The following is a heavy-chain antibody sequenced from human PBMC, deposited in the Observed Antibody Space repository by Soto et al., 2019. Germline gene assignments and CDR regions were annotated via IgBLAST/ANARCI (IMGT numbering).Heavy chain of an antibody. Sequence: QVQLVQSGAEVKKPGASVKVSCKASGYTFTDYDINWVRQATGQGLQWMGWMNPNSGYTDYAQNFQGKVTMTGNISINTALQGLTNLESDVTAGDYWARGHGRDGFDYFYYRLDRLGQGTTCTVSS. D-gene: IGHD3-10*01. CDR2: MNPNSGYT. CDR3: ARGHGRDGFDYFYYRLDR. V-gene: IGHV1-8*01. J-gene: IGHJ6*02. CDR1: GYTFTDYD.